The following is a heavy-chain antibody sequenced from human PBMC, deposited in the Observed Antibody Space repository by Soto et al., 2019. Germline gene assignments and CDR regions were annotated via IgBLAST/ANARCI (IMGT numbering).Heavy chain of an antibody. Sequence: QVQLVQSGAEVKKPGASVKVSCKASGYTFTSYYMHWVRQAPGQGLEWMGIINPSGGSTSYAQKCEGRATMTRDTSTNTVYMGLSSLGSEDTALYYCARDYDIFDYWGQGTLVTVSS. J-gene: IGHJ4*02. CDR1: GYTFTSYY. D-gene: IGHD3-9*01. V-gene: IGHV1-46*01. CDR3: ARDYDIFDY. CDR2: INPSGGST.